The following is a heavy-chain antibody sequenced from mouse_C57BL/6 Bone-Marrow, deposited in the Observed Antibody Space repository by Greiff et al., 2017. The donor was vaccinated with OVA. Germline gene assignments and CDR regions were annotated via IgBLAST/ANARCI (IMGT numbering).Heavy chain of an antibody. CDR3: AREADYAWFAY. J-gene: IGHJ3*01. Sequence: VQLQQSGAELVRPGASVKLSCKASGYTFTDYYINWVKQRPGQGLEWIARIYPGSGNTYYNEKFKGKATLTAEKSSSTAYMQLSSLTSEDSAAYFCAREADYAWFAYWGQGTLVTVSA. CDR1: GYTFTDYY. D-gene: IGHD2-4*01. V-gene: IGHV1-76*01. CDR2: IYPGSGNT.